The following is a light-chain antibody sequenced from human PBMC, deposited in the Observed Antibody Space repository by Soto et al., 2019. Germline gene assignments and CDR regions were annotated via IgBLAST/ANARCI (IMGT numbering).Light chain of an antibody. V-gene: IGLV2-14*01. CDR3: SSYISSTTVA. CDR1: SSDVGGYNY. J-gene: IGLJ2*01. Sequence: QSALTQPASVSGSPGQSITISCTGTSSDVGGYNYVSWYQQYPDKAPKLMIYDVSNRPSGVSNRFSGSKSGNTASLTISGLQAEDEADYYCSSYISSTTVAFGGGTKLTVL. CDR2: DVS.